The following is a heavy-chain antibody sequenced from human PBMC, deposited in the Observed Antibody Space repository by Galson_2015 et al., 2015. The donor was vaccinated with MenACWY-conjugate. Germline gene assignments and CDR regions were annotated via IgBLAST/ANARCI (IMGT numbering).Heavy chain of an antibody. CDR1: GFSFSSFG. Sequence: SLRLSCAASGFSFSSFGMNWVRQAPGKGLEWVSYISSSGSAISYADSVKGRFTISRDNARNSLYLQMNSLRVEDTAVYYCTRTSSLGYWGQGTLVTVSS. CDR2: ISSSGSAI. CDR3: TRTSSLGY. J-gene: IGHJ4*02. V-gene: IGHV3-48*01. D-gene: IGHD2-2*01.